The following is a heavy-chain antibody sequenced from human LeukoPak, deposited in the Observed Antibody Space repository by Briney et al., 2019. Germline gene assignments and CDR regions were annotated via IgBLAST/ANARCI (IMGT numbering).Heavy chain of an antibody. V-gene: IGHV4-31*03. Sequence: ASETLSLTCTVSGGSISSGGYYWSWIRQHPGKGLEWIGYIYYSGSTYYNPSLKSRVTISVDTSKNQFSLKLSSVTAADTAVYYCASLLRRDGYNPDYWGQGTLVTVSS. D-gene: IGHD5-24*01. CDR3: ASLLRRDGYNPDY. J-gene: IGHJ4*02. CDR1: GGSISSGGYY. CDR2: IYYSGST.